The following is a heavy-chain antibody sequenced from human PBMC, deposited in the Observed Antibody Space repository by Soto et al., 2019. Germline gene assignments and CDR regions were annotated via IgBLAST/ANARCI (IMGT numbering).Heavy chain of an antibody. Sequence: XETLYLTCAVSGCSMSSYYWSWIRQPPGKGLEWIGYIYYSGSTNYNPSLKSRVTISVDTSKNQFSLKLSSVTAADTAVYYCARGPSQSVYDFWSGYQNWFDHWGQGTLVTVSS. CDR1: GCSMSSYY. CDR3: ARGPSQSVYDFWSGYQNWFDH. V-gene: IGHV4-59*01. D-gene: IGHD3-3*01. J-gene: IGHJ5*02. CDR2: IYYSGST.